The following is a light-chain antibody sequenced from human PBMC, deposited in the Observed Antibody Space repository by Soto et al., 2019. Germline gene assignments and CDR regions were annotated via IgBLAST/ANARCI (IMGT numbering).Light chain of an antibody. J-gene: IGKJ1*01. Sequence: EFVLTQSPGTLSLSPGERATLSCRASQSVSSNYLAWYQQKPGQAPRLLLYGASSRATGIPDRFSGTGSGTDFTLTISRLEPEDFAVYYCQQYGTSPWTF. CDR3: QQYGTSPWT. CDR2: GAS. CDR1: QSVSSNY. V-gene: IGKV3-20*01.